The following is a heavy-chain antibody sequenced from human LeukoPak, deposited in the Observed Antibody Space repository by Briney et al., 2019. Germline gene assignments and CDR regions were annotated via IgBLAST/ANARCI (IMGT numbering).Heavy chain of an antibody. CDR2: INHSGST. J-gene: IGHJ4*02. CDR3: ARIAVAGTIYY. V-gene: IGHV4-34*01. D-gene: IGHD6-19*01. Sequence: SETLSLTCAVYGGSLNGYYWSWIRQPPGKGLELIGEINHSGSTNYNPSLKSRVTISVDTSKNEFSLKLSSVTAADTAVYYCARIAVAGTIYYWGQGTLVTVSS. CDR1: GGSLNGYY.